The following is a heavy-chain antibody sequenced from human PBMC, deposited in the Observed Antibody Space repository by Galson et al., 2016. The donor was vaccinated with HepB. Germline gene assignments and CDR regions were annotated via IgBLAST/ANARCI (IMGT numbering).Heavy chain of an antibody. CDR2: ITGNGDDK. V-gene: IGHV3-23*01. J-gene: IGHJ6*02. Sequence: SLRLSCAASGFTFSNHVMTWVRQAPGKGPEWVASITGNGDDKYYADSVKGRFTISRDNSKTMVFLEMNSLRAEDTAVFYCAKGDEVWLEYLLWLAPMDVWGQGTTVIVSS. CDR3: AKGDEVWLEYLLWLAPMDV. D-gene: IGHD3-10*01. CDR1: GFTFSNHV.